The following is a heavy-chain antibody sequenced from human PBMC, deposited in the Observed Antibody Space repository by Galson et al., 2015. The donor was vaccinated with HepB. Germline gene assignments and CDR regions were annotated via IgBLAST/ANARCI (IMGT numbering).Heavy chain of an antibody. V-gene: IGHV3-48*01. CDR1: GFSFCSHS. D-gene: IGHD6-25*01. Sequence: SLRLSCAASGFSFCSHSMCWVRQAPGKGLEWVAYISAGSTGRYYGASVKGRFTISRDNAKNSVYLHMNNLRAEDTAVYYCARNPASYDYYNMDVWGRGTTVTVSS. CDR2: ISAGSTGR. CDR3: ARNPASYDYYNMDV. J-gene: IGHJ6*02.